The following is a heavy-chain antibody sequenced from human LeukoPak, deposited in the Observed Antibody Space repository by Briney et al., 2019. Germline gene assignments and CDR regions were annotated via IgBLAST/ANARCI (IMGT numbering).Heavy chain of an antibody. Sequence: GGSLRLSCAASKFTFSSYTINWDRQAPGKGLEWVSSISSSGIYIYYADSVKGRFTISRDNAKNSLYLQMNSLRAEDTAVYYCARDEYSSGWYLGQGTLVTVSS. CDR2: ISSSGIYI. J-gene: IGHJ4*02. V-gene: IGHV3-21*01. CDR3: ARDEYSSGWY. D-gene: IGHD6-19*01. CDR1: KFTFSSYT.